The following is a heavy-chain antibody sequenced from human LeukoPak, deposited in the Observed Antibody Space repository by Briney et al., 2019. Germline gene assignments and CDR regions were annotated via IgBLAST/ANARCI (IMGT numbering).Heavy chain of an antibody. D-gene: IGHD3-22*01. CDR2: IHYSGST. CDR3: ARVRDRSSYFYDFDY. J-gene: IGHJ4*02. CDR1: GGSISSSSYY. V-gene: IGHV4-61*05. Sequence: PSETLSLTCTVSGGSISSSSYYWGWIRQPPGKGLEWIGCIHYSGSTNYNPSLKSRVTISVDTSKNQFSLRLSSVTAADTAVYYCARVRDRSSYFYDFDYWGQGTLVTVSS.